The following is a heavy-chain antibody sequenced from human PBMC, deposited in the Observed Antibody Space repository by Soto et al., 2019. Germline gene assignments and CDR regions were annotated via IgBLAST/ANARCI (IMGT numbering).Heavy chain of an antibody. J-gene: IGHJ4*02. CDR2: ISGSGGST. V-gene: IGHV3-23*01. Sequence: EVQLLESGGGLVQPGGSLRLSCAASGVTFSSYAMSWVRQAPAKGLEWVSAISGSGGSTYYADSVKGRFTISRDNSTNPLYLQMNSLRAEDTAVYYCAKPKRTVTTRWYYFAYCGQGTLVTVSS. D-gene: IGHD4-17*01. CDR1: GVTFSSYA. CDR3: AKPKRTVTTRWYYFAY.